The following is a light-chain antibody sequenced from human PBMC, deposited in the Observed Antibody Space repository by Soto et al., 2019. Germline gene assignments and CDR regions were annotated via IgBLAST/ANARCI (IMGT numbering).Light chain of an antibody. CDR1: SSDVGGFHF. J-gene: IGLJ2*01. CDR2: DVN. V-gene: IGLV2-11*01. Sequence: QSVLTQPRSVSGSPGQSVNISCTGTSSDVGGFHFVSWYQQHPGRAPKLIIFDVNARPSGVPDRFSGSKSGNTASLTIPGLQADDEADYYCCSYAGSFTVVFGGGTKVTVL. CDR3: CSYAGSFTVV.